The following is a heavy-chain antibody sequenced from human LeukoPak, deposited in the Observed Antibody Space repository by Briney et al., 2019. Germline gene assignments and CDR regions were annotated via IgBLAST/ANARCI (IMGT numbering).Heavy chain of an antibody. Sequence: GGSLRLSCAASGFTVSSNYMSWVRQAPGKGLEWVSVIYSGGSTYYADSVKGRFTISRDNPKNSLYLQMNSLRAEDTAVYYCARDGCSSTSCYAAWFDPWGQGTLVAVSS. CDR1: GFTVSSNY. V-gene: IGHV3-53*01. J-gene: IGHJ5*02. D-gene: IGHD2-2*01. CDR2: IYSGGST. CDR3: ARDGCSSTSCYAAWFDP.